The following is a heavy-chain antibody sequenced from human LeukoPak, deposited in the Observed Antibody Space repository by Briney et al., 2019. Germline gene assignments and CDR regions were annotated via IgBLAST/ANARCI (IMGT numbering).Heavy chain of an antibody. D-gene: IGHD1-26*01. CDR2: ISGSGGST. CDR3: AKDGPIVGATIPGY. J-gene: IGHJ4*02. V-gene: IGHV3-23*01. Sequence: PGGSLRLSCAASGFTFSSYAMSWVRQAPGKGLEWVSAISGSGGSTYYADSVKGRLTISRDNSKNTLYLQMNSLRAEDTAVYYCAKDGPIVGATIPGYWGQGTLVTVSS. CDR1: GFTFSSYA.